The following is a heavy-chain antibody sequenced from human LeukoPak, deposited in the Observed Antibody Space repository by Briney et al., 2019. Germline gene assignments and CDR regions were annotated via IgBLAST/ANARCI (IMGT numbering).Heavy chain of an antibody. CDR3: AREVPYYYDSSGYYDG. V-gene: IGHV3-53*01. J-gene: IGHJ4*02. CDR2: IYSGGST. D-gene: IGHD3-22*01. CDR1: GFTVSSNY. Sequence: GGSLRLSCAASGFTVSSNYMSWVRQAPGRGLEWVSVIYSGGSTYYADSVKGRFTISRDNSKNTLYLQMNSLRAEDKAVYYCAREVPYYYDSSGYYDGWGQGTLVTVSS.